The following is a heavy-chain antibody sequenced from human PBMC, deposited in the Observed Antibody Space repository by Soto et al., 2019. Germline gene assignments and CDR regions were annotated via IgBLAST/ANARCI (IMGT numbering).Heavy chain of an antibody. V-gene: IGHV1-69*01. D-gene: IGHD1-26*01. J-gene: IGHJ5*02. CDR3: AKASGRSLYNWFDP. Sequence: QVQLVQSGAEVKKPGSSVKVSCKASGGNFTSYAISWVRQAPGQGLEFMGGIVPLFGTTNYAHKFRGRVTVTADESTSTVYMEMSSLRSEDTAVYYCAKASGRSLYNWFDPWGQGTLVTVST. CDR1: GGNFTSYA. CDR2: IVPLFGTT.